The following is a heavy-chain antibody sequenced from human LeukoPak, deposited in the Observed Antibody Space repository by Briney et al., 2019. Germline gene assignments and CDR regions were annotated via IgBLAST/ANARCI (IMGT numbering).Heavy chain of an antibody. CDR3: ARRHPKRSGFD. CDR1: GASISNYY. Sequence: SQTLSLTCTVSGASISNYYWTRIRQSPRKGLYKMLYVYYNGSTNYNPPLKSLDTISLDTCQNHFSLKLTSLTAADTAAFYCARRHPKRSGFDWGEGNLGTVSP. V-gene: IGHV4-59*08. CDR2: VYYNGST. J-gene: IGHJ4*02. D-gene: IGHD5-12*01.